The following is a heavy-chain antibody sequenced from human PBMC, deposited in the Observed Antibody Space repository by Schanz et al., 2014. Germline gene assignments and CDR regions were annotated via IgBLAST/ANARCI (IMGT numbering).Heavy chain of an antibody. Sequence: EVQLVESGGGLVQPGGSLRLSCTASGFTFSSYSMNWVRQAPGKGLELVSYVSRSTPDIYYADSVKGRFTMSRDNAKSSVFLQMNSLRAEDTAVYYCAKDRGVDCGDGCFNWYFGLWGRGTLVTVSS. CDR3: AKDRGVDCGDGCFNWYFGL. J-gene: IGHJ2*01. V-gene: IGHV3-48*01. CDR2: VSRSTPDI. D-gene: IGHD2-21*02. CDR1: GFTFSSYS.